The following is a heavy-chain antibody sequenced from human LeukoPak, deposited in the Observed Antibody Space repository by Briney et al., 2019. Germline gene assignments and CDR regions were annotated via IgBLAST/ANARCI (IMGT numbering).Heavy chain of an antibody. J-gene: IGHJ3*02. CDR2: IIPIFGTA. CDR3: AREWWELLRNDAFDI. CDR1: GGTFSSYA. Sequence: ASVKFSCKASGGTFSSYAISWVRQAPGQGLEWMGRIIPIFGTANYAQKFQGRVTITTDESTSTAYMEVSSLRSEDTAVYYCAREWWELLRNDAFDIWGQGTMVTVSS. V-gene: IGHV1-69*05. D-gene: IGHD1-26*01.